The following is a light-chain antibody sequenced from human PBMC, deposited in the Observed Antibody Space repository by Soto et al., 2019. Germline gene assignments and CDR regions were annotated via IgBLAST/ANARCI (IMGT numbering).Light chain of an antibody. V-gene: IGLV2-14*03. CDR3: NSYTSSSTRV. CDR2: DVT. CDR1: SSDVGRYNY. J-gene: IGLJ1*01. Sequence: QSVLTQPASVSGSPGQSITISCTGTSSDVGRYNYVSWYQQHPGKAPKLMIYDVTYRPSGVSNRFSGSKSGNTASLTISGIQAQDEADYYCNSYTSSSTRVFGTGTKLTVL.